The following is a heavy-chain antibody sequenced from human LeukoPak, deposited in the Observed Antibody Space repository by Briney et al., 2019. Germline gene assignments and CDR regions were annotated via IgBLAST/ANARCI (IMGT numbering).Heavy chain of an antibody. Sequence: GGSLRLSCAASGFTFSSYAMSWVRQAPGKGLEWVSLISGSGGSTYYADSVKGRFTISRHNSKNTVYLQMNSLRAEDTAVYYCARGGGPFPFDSWGQGALVTVSS. CDR3: ARGGGPFPFDS. V-gene: IGHV3-23*01. J-gene: IGHJ4*02. CDR1: GFTFSSYA. D-gene: IGHD3-16*01. CDR2: ISGSGGST.